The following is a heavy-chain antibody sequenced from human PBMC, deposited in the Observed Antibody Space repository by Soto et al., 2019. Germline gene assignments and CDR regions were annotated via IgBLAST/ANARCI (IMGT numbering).Heavy chain of an antibody. CDR2: VSQSGSN. CDR1: SGSIISSAW. D-gene: IGHD4-4*01. Sequence: QVQLQESGPGLVKPSGTLSLTCAVSSGSIISSAWWSWVRQPPGKGLEWIGEVSQSGSNNYNPSLKSRVTISIDTSNNQFFLKLVSVTAADTAVYFCVRGDNYRFDFWGQGSLVTVSA. J-gene: IGHJ4*02. V-gene: IGHV4-4*02. CDR3: VRGDNYRFDF.